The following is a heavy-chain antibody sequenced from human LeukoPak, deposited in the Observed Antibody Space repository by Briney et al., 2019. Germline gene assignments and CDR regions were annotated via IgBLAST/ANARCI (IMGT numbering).Heavy chain of an antibody. D-gene: IGHD5/OR15-5a*01. CDR2: FDPEGGEA. CDR3: TAGGVYSLLDY. J-gene: IGHJ4*02. CDR1: GDTLSELS. V-gene: IGHV1-24*01. Sequence: ASLKVSCKVSGDTLSELSMHWVRQAPGKGLEWMGGFDPEGGEAIYAQKFQGRLTMTEDTSTDTAYMDLRSLRSDDTAVYYCTAGGVYSLLDYWGQGTQVTVSS.